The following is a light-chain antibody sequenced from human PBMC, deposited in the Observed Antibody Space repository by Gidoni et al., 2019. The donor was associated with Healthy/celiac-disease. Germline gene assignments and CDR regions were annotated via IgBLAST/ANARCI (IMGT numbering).Light chain of an antibody. CDR2: GNS. V-gene: IGLV1-40*01. Sequence: QSVLTQPPSASGAPGQRVTIPCTGSSSNIGAGYDVHWYQQLPGTAPKLLIYGNSNRPSGVPDRFSGSKSGTSASLAITGLQAEDEADYYCQSYDSSLSVRFGGGTKLTVL. CDR1: SSNIGAGYD. J-gene: IGLJ3*02. CDR3: QSYDSSLSVR.